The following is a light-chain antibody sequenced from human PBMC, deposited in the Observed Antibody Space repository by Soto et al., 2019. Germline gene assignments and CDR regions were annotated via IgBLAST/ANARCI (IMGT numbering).Light chain of an antibody. V-gene: IGKV3-11*01. J-gene: IGKJ1*01. CDR3: QHRRTCTWT. CDR2: DAS. Sequence: EIVLTQSPGTLSQSPWERATLSCRASSSVSTYLAWYQQKPGQAPRLLIYDASNRATGIPARFSGSGSGTDFTLNISSLETEDFAVYSFQHRRTCTWTLGQWTKVEIK. CDR1: SSVSTY.